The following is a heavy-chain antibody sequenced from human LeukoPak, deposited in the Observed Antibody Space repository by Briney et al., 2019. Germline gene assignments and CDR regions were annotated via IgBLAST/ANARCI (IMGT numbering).Heavy chain of an antibody. J-gene: IGHJ4*02. V-gene: IGHV4-34*01. CDR2: INHSGST. CDR3: ARSITYYDFWSGYGQPYYFDY. D-gene: IGHD3-3*01. Sequence: KTSETLSLTCAVYGGSFSGYYWSWIRQPPGKGLEWIGEINHSGSTNYNPSLKSRVTISVDTSKNQFSLKLSSVTAADTAVYYCARSITYYDFWSGYGQPYYFDYWGQGTLVTVSS. CDR1: GGSFSGYY.